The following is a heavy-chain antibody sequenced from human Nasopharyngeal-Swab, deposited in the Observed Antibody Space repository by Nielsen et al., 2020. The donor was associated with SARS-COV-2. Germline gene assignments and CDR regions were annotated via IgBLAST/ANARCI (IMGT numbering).Heavy chain of an antibody. Sequence: GESLKISCATSGFTFRIYGMHWVRQAPGKGLEWVAVTSFDGSKKSYADSVKGRFTISKDYAQNTLYLHMNSLRAEDTAVYYCAKGLRVGSAYYFYYYMDVWGKGTTVTVSS. V-gene: IGHV3-30*05. CDR2: TSFDGSKK. J-gene: IGHJ6*03. CDR1: GFTFRIYG. CDR3: AKGLRVGSAYYFYYYMDV. D-gene: IGHD1-26*01.